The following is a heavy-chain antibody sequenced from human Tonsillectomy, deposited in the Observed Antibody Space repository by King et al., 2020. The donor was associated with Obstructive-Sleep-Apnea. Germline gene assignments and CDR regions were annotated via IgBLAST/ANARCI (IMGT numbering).Heavy chain of an antibody. J-gene: IGHJ4*02. CDR1: GFIFSSYA. CDR3: AKLVGNTGFDY. V-gene: IGHV3-23*04. Sequence: VQLVESGGGLVQPGGSLRLSCVASGFIFSSYAMSWVRQAPGKGLEWVSSLSGSGDGTYYADSVKGRFTISRDNSKNTLYLQMDSLRAEDTAVYYCAKLVGNTGFDYWGQGTLVTVSS. D-gene: IGHD2-8*02. CDR2: LSGSGDGT.